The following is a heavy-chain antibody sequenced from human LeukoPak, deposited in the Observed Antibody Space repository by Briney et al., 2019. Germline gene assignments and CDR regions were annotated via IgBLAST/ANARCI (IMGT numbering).Heavy chain of an antibody. Sequence: SETLSLTCTVSGYSISSGYYWGWIRQPPGKGLEWIGSIYHSGSTYYNPSLKSRVTISVDTSKNQFSLKLSSVTAADTAVYYCARDYNWNDVGIDYWGQGTLVTVSS. CDR1: GYSISSGYY. CDR2: IYHSGST. V-gene: IGHV4-38-2*02. J-gene: IGHJ4*02. D-gene: IGHD1-20*01. CDR3: ARDYNWNDVGIDY.